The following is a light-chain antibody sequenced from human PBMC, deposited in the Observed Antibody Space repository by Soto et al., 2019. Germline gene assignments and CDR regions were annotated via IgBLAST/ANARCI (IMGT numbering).Light chain of an antibody. V-gene: IGKV4-1*01. CDR3: QQYYSTPLT. J-gene: IGKJ4*01. Sequence: DIVMTQSPDSLAVSLGERATINCKSSQRVLYSSNNKTSLAWYQQKPGQPPKLLIYWASTRESGVPDRFSGSGSGTDFTLTISSLQAEDVAVYYCQQYYSTPLTFGGGTKVEIK. CDR1: QRVLYSSNNKTS. CDR2: WAS.